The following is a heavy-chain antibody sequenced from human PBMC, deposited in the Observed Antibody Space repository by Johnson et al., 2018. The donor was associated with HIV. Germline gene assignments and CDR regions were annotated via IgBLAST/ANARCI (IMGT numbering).Heavy chain of an antibody. D-gene: IGHD3-22*01. V-gene: IGHV3-53*01. CDR3: AKGNHYYESMDAFDI. Sequence: VQLVESGGGLVQPGGSLRLSCAASGFTVSTNYMSWVRQAPGKGLEWVSVIYSGGSTYYAHSVKGRFTISRDNSKNTLYLQMNSLRAEDTAVYYCAKGNHYYESMDAFDIWGQGTMVTVSS. CDR1: GFTVSTNY. J-gene: IGHJ3*02. CDR2: IYSGGST.